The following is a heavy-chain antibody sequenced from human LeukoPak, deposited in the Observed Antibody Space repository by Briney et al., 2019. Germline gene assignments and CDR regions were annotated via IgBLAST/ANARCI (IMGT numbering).Heavy chain of an antibody. D-gene: IGHD6-13*01. CDR3: ARRGVSGSWYFFDY. CDR1: GGSISTYY. V-gene: IGHV4-59*01. Sequence: SETLSLTCTVSGGSISTYYWSWIRQPPGKGLEWIGYIYHTGSTNLHPSLKSRVTISVDTSKNQFSLKLSSVTAADTAVYYCARRGVSGSWYFFDYWGQGTLITVSS. J-gene: IGHJ4*02. CDR2: IYHTGST.